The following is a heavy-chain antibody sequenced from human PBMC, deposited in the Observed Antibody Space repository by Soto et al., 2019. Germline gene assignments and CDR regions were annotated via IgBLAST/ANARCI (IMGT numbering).Heavy chain of an antibody. D-gene: IGHD2-2*01. CDR1: GFTLSSYG. CDR3: AKDRLRYCSSTSCYFGYGMDV. J-gene: IGHJ6*02. CDR2: ISYDGSNK. V-gene: IGHV3-30*18. Sequence: GGSLRLSCAASGFTLSSYGMHWVRQAPGKGLEWVAVISYDGSNKYYADSVKGRFTISRDNSKNTLYLQMNSLRAEDTAVYYCAKDRLRYCSSTSCYFGYGMDVWGQGTTVTVSS.